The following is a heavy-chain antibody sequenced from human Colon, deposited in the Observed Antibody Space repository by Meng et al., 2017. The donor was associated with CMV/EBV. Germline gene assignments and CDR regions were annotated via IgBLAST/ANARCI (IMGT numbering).Heavy chain of an antibody. D-gene: IGHD3-22*01. J-gene: IGHJ1*01. CDR3: ATVSSGYYLYFQH. Sequence: VQLVQVGAEVKKQGASGKVSCKAFGSNFTGYYMHWVRQALGQGLGWMGWINPNSGGTNYAQKFQGRVTMTRDTSISTAYMELSRLRSDDTAVYYCATVSSGYYLYFQHWGQGTLVTVSS. CDR1: GSNFTGYY. V-gene: IGHV1-2*02. CDR2: INPNSGGT.